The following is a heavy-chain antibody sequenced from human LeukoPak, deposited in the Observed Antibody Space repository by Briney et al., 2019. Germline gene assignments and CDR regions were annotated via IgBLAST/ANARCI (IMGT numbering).Heavy chain of an antibody. CDR2: IFNSGST. CDR1: VDSISTYY. Sequence: SETLSLTCTVSVDSISTYYWTWIRQLPGKGLEWVGYIFNSGSTNYNPSLKSRVTLSIDTSRKQLSLKLSSVTAADTAVYYCARVGMDVWGQGTTVTVSS. CDR3: ARVGMDV. V-gene: IGHV4-59*01. J-gene: IGHJ6*02.